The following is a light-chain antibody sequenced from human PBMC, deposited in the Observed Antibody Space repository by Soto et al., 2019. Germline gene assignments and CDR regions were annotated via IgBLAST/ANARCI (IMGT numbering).Light chain of an antibody. V-gene: IGKV3-11*01. CDR2: DAS. CDR1: QSVSNH. CDR3: QQRSNWPIT. J-gene: IGKJ5*01. Sequence: EIDLTQSPDTLSLSPVERATLSFRASQSVSNHLAWYQQKPGQAPRLLIYDASKRATGFPARFSGSGSETDFTLTISDLEPEDFAIYYCQQRSNWPITFGQGTRLEIK.